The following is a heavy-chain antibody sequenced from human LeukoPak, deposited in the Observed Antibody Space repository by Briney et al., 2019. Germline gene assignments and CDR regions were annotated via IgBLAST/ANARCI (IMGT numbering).Heavy chain of an antibody. J-gene: IGHJ6*04. V-gene: IGHV3-48*04. CDR3: AELGITMIGGV. Sequence: GGSLRLSCAASGFTFSSYSMNWVRQAPGKGLEWVSYISSSGSTIYYADSVKGRFTISRDNAKNSLYLQMSSLRAEDTAVYYCAELGITMIGGVWGKGTTVTISS. D-gene: IGHD3-10*02. CDR2: ISSSGSTI. CDR1: GFTFSSYS.